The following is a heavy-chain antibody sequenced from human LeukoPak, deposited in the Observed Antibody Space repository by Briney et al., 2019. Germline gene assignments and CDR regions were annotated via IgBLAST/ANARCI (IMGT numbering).Heavy chain of an antibody. J-gene: IGHJ4*02. CDR2: INSDGSWT. CDR3: VSFYVTY. D-gene: IGHD2/OR15-2a*01. Sequence: PGGSLRLSCAASGIYWMHWVRQAPGKGLVWVSHINSDGSWTSYADSVKGRFTISKDNAKNTVYLQMNNLRAEDTAVYYCVSFYVTYWGRGTLVTVSS. CDR1: GIYW. V-gene: IGHV3-74*01.